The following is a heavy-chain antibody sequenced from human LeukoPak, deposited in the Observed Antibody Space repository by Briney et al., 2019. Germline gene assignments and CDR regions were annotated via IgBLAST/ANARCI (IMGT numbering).Heavy chain of an antibody. CDR2: IKQDGSEK. CDR3: AKDSSSWLLYYYYMDV. Sequence: PGGSLRLSCAASGFTFSSYWMSWVRQAPGKGLEWVANIKQDGSEKYYVDSVKGRFTISRDNAKNSLYLQMNSLRAEDTAVYYCAKDSSSWLLYYYYMDVWGKGTTVTVSS. D-gene: IGHD6-13*01. J-gene: IGHJ6*03. V-gene: IGHV3-7*01. CDR1: GFTFSSYW.